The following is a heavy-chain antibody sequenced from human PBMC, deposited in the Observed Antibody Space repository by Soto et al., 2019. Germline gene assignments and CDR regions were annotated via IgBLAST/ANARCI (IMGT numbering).Heavy chain of an antibody. CDR2: IYYSGST. J-gene: IGHJ3*02. D-gene: IGHD3-10*01. CDR3: ARVWRITMVRGVLDI. Sequence: QVQLQESGPGLVKPSQTLSLTCTVSGGSISSGGYYWSWIRQHPGKGLGWIGYIYYSGSTYHNPSLKSRVTISVDTSKNQFSLKLSSVTAADTGVYYCARVWRITMVRGVLDIWGQGTMVTGSS. V-gene: IGHV4-31*03. CDR1: GGSISSGGYY.